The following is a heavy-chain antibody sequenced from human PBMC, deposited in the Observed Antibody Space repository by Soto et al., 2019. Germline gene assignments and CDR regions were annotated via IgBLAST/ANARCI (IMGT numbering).Heavy chain of an antibody. V-gene: IGHV6-1*01. CDR2: TYYRSKWHY. D-gene: IGHD3-10*01. J-gene: IGHJ4*02. Sequence: PSQTLSLTCAISGDSVSNNSVAWNWVRQSPSRGLEWLGRTYYRSKWHYDYAPSVRSRITINPDTSKNHFSLQLNSVSPEDAAVYYCARTLRGRGVKYFDDWGQGTLVTASS. CDR1: GDSVSNNSVA. CDR3: ARTLRGRGVKYFDD.